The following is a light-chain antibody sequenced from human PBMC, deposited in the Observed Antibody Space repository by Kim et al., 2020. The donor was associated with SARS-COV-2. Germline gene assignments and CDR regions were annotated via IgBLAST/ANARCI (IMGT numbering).Light chain of an antibody. J-gene: IGKJ2*01. Sequence: SASVGYRVTITCRASQSISSWLAWYQQKPGTAPKLLIYKASSLESGVPSRFSGSGSGTEFTLTISSLQPDDFATYYCQQYNSYPYTFGQGTKLEI. V-gene: IGKV1-5*03. CDR2: KAS. CDR1: QSISSW. CDR3: QQYNSYPYT.